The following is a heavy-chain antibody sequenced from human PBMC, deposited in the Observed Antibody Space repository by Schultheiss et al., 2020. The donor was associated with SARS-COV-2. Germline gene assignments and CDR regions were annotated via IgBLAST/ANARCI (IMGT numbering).Heavy chain of an antibody. V-gene: IGHV3-30-3*01. Sequence: LSLTCAASGFTFSTFAMHWVRQAPGKGLEWLTLISYDSTNIHYADSVKGRFTISRDNSKNTLYLQMNSLRPEDTVIYYCARDLPPHDYWGQGTLVTVSS. CDR3: ARDLPPHDY. CDR1: GFTFSTFA. CDR2: ISYDSTNI. J-gene: IGHJ4*02.